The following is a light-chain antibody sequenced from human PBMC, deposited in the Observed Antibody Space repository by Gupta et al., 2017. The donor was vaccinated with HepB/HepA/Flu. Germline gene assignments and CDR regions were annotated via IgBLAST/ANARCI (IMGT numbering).Light chain of an antibody. CDR1: SSDVGGYDY. CDR2: DVS. CDR3: SSSTSSSTLWV. V-gene: IGLV2-14*01. J-gene: IGLJ2*01. Sequence: QSALTQPASVSGSPGQSITISCTGTSSDVGGYDYVSWYQQHPGKAPKLMIEDVSNRPSGISNRFAGYKACKKDSPPISGLQAEDEAEDAGSSSTSSSTLWVFGGGTKLTVL.